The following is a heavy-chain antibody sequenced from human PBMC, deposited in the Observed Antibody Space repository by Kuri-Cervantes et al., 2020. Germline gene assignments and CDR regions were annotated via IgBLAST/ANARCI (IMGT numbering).Heavy chain of an antibody. D-gene: IGHD6-13*01. CDR2: MNPNSGNT. V-gene: IGHV1-8*02. Sequence: ASVKVSCKASGGTFSSYAISWVRQATGQGLEWMGWMNPNSGNTGYAQKFQGRVTMTRNTSISTAYMELSSLRSEDTAVYYCARGHSSSWYDYYYMDVWGKGTTVTVSS. CDR3: ARGHSSSWYDYYYMDV. CDR1: GGTFSSYA. J-gene: IGHJ6*03.